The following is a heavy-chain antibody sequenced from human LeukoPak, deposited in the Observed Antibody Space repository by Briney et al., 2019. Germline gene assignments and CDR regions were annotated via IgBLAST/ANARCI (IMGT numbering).Heavy chain of an antibody. Sequence: PGGSLRLSCAASGLTVSSNYMSWVRQAPGKGLEWVSSISASAGSTYYADSVKGRFTISRDNSKNTLFLQTNSLRAEDTAIYYCAKARVARAYYNSRGYYNFDYWGQGTLVTVSS. D-gene: IGHD3-22*01. CDR3: AKARVARAYYNSRGYYNFDY. V-gene: IGHV3-23*01. J-gene: IGHJ4*02. CDR1: GLTVSSNY. CDR2: ISASAGST.